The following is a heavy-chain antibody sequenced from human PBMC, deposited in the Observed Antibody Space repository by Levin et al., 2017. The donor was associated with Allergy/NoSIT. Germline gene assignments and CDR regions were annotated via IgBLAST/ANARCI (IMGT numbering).Heavy chain of an antibody. CDR2: INHSGST. CDR1: GGSFSGYY. Sequence: SETLSLTCAVYGGSFSGYYWSWIRQPPGKGLEWIGEINHSGSTNYNPSLKSRVTLSLDTSKNQFSLKLSSVTAADTAVYYCARGESTGATLSWGQGTLVTVSS. D-gene: IGHD4/OR15-4a*01. J-gene: IGHJ5*02. CDR3: ARGESTGATLS. V-gene: IGHV4-34*01.